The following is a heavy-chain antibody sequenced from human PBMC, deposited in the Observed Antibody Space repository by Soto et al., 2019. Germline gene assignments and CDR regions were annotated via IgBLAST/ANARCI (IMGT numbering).Heavy chain of an antibody. Sequence: GGSLRLSCVASGFTFRSYAMTWVRQAPGKGLECVSVLSGSGGGMYYEDSVKGRFTISRENSNNTVFLHMNSLRAEDTAVYYCAKEMATTRYYYYYGMDFWGQGTTVTVSS. CDR3: AKEMATTRYYYYYGMDF. CDR2: LSGSGGGM. J-gene: IGHJ6*02. CDR1: GFTFRSYA. V-gene: IGHV3-23*01. D-gene: IGHD5-12*01.